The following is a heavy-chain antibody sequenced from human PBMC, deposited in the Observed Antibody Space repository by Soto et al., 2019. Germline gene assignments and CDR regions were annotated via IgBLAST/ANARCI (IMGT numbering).Heavy chain of an antibody. D-gene: IGHD6-13*01. CDR3: AKIYSSSWLEY. V-gene: IGHV3-23*01. CDR2: ISGSGGIT. Sequence: SLRLSCSSSLFTFSSYAMSLVLQAPVKGLEWVSAISGSGGITYYADSVKGRFTISRDNSKNTLYLQMNSLRAEDTAVYYCAKIYSSSWLEYWGQGTLVTVSS. J-gene: IGHJ4*02. CDR1: LFTFSSYA.